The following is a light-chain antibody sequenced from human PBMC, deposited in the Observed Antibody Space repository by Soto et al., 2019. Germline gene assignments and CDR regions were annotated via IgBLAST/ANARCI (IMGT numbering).Light chain of an antibody. CDR3: QQRSNWPRT. J-gene: IGKJ5*01. Sequence: EIMLTQSLGTLSLNPGERATLSCRASQSVSSSYLAWYQQKPGQAPRLLIYDASNRATGIPARFSGSGSGTDFTLTISSLEPEDFAVYYCQQRSNWPRTFGQGTRLEIK. CDR1: QSVSSSY. CDR2: DAS. V-gene: IGKV3-11*01.